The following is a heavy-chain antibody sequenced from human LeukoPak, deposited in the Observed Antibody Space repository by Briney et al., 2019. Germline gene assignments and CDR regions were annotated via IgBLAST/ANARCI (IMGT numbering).Heavy chain of an antibody. D-gene: IGHD1-14*01. CDR3: ARDPIQGAPDYFDF. Sequence: GGSLRLSCAASGITFGNNWMHWVRQGPGKGLVWISRINSDGGGAIYADSVKGRVTISRDNFKNMLYLQLSTLRVEDTAMYYCARDPIQGAPDYFDFWGQGTLVTVSS. J-gene: IGHJ4*02. CDR1: GITFGNNW. CDR2: INSDGGGA. V-gene: IGHV3-74*01.